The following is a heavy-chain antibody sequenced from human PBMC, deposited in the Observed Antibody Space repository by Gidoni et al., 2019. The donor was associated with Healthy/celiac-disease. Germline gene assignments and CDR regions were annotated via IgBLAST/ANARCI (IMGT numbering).Heavy chain of an antibody. V-gene: IGHV3-48*03. Sequence: EVQLVESGGGLVQPGGSLRLSCAASGFTFSSYEMNWVRQAPGKGLEWVSYISSSGSTIYYADSVKGRFTISRDNAKNSLYLQMNSLRAEDTAVYYCARAPGGVIRNGYFDYWGQGTLVTVSS. CDR3: ARAPGGVIRNGYFDY. J-gene: IGHJ4*02. CDR1: GFTFSSYE. CDR2: ISSSGSTI. D-gene: IGHD3-3*01.